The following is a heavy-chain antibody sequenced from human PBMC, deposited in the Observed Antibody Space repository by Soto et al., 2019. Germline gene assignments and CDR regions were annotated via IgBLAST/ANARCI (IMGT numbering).Heavy chain of an antibody. CDR1: GFTFDDYA. V-gene: IGHV3-9*01. CDR3: AKAPGSTVTMYFQH. Sequence: GGSLRLSCAASGFTFDDYAMHWVRQAPGKGLEWVSGISWNSGSIGYADSVKGRFTISRDNAKNSLYLQMNSLRAEDTALYYCAKAPGSTVTMYFQHWGQGTLVTVSS. J-gene: IGHJ1*01. CDR2: ISWNSGSI. D-gene: IGHD4-17*01.